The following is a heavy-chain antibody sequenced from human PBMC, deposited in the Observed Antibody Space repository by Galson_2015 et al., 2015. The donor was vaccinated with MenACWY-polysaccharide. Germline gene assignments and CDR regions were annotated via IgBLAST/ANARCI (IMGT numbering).Heavy chain of an antibody. CDR1: EFSFSSYP. CDR2: ISKSGDRT. V-gene: IGHV3-23*01. J-gene: IGHJ4*02. Sequence: SLRLSCAASEFSFSSYPMSWVRQAPGKGLEWVSFISKSGDRTNYADSVKGRFTISRDNSKNTLYLQMNSLRAEDTAVYYCAKMFGGLPLGLNLWGQGTLVTVSS. D-gene: IGHD3-10*02. CDR3: AKMFGGLPLGLNL.